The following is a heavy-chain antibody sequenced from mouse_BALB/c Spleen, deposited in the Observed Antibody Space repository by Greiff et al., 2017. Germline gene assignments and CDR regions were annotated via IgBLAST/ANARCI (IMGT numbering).Heavy chain of an antibody. CDR1: GYTFTSYV. CDR2: INPYNDGT. CDR3: TRSMITTYWYFDV. Sequence: LVESGPELVKPGASVKMSCKASGYTFTSYVMHWVKQKPGQGLEWIGYINPYNDGTKYNEKFKGKATLTSDKSSSTAYMQLSSLTSEDSAVYYCTRSMITTYWYFDVWGAGTTVTVSS. D-gene: IGHD2-4*01. V-gene: IGHV1-14*01. J-gene: IGHJ1*01.